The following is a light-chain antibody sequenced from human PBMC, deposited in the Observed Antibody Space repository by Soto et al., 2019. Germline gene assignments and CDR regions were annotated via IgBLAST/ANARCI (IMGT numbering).Light chain of an antibody. CDR3: CSYAGDYTLV. Sequence: QSALTQPRSVSGSPGQSVTISCTGTSSDVGGYNYVSWYQQHPGKAPKLIIYAVSGRPSGVPDRVSGSKSGNTASLTISGLQADDEADYYCCSYAGDYTLVFGGGTKVTVL. CDR2: AVS. CDR1: SSDVGGYNY. J-gene: IGLJ2*01. V-gene: IGLV2-11*01.